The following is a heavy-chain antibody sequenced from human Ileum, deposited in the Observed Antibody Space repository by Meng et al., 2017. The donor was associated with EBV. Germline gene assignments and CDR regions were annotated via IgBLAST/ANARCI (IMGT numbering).Heavy chain of an antibody. CDR2: IYNSGST. CDR1: GGSISSSNYY. Sequence: QVQPQESGPGLVKPSQTLSLTCTVSGGSISSSNYYWSWIRQPPGKGLEWSGHIYNSGSTYYNPSLKSRITISVDTSKNQFSLKLSSVTAADTAVYYCARGQKGYFDLWGRGTLVTVFS. J-gene: IGHJ2*01. V-gene: IGHV4-30-4*01. CDR3: ARGQKGYFDL.